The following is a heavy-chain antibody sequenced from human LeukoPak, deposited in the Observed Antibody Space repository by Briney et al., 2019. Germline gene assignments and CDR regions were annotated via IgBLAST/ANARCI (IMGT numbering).Heavy chain of an antibody. CDR1: GFTFSRYW. J-gene: IGHJ4*02. CDR3: GRRGSYGDY. Sequence: PGGSLRLSCAASGFTFSRYWMHWVRQVPGKGLVWFSRVNPDGSSITYADSVKGRFTSSRDNAKNTLYLQMNRLRVEDTAVYYCGRRGSYGDYWGQGILVTVSS. CDR2: VNPDGSSI. V-gene: IGHV3-74*01. D-gene: IGHD3-10*01.